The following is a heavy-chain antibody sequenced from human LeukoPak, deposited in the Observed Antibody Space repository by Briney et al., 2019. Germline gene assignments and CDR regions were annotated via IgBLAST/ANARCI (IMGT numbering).Heavy chain of an antibody. J-gene: IGHJ4*02. V-gene: IGHV4-31*03. Sequence: RASQTLSLTCSLSGGSISSDSYYWSWIRQHPGKGLEWIGYIHHSGSNHYNPSLKGRVTIAIDTSKRQFSLKLNSVTVADTALYFCARVQYSGYNNPFDYWGQGTVVTVSS. D-gene: IGHD5-18*01. CDR1: GGSISSDSYY. CDR3: ARVQYSGYNNPFDY. CDR2: IHHSGSN.